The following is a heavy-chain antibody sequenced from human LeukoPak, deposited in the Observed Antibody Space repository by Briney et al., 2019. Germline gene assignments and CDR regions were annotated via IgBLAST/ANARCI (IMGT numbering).Heavy chain of an antibody. Sequence: EASVKVSCKSSEYTFTGYYIHWVRQAPAQGLEGMGWINPNSGGTNYAQKFQGRVTMTRDTSISTAYMELSRLRSDDTAVYYCARAYCSGGSCYPGKRFDPWGQGTLVTVSS. V-gene: IGHV1-2*02. J-gene: IGHJ5*02. CDR2: INPNSGGT. CDR3: ARAYCSGGSCYPGKRFDP. D-gene: IGHD2-15*01. CDR1: EYTFTGYY.